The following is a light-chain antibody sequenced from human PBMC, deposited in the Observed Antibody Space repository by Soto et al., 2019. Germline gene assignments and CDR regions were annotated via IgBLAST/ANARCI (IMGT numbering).Light chain of an antibody. J-gene: IGKJ5*01. Sequence: AIQMTQSPSSVSASTGDRVTISCRATQTIYKYLAWYQQKPGKPPHLLIYAASTLQSGVPSRFNGSGSGTDFVLTISSLQPEDSATYYCQQLDSMPITFGQGTRLEIK. V-gene: IGKV1-8*01. CDR1: QTIYKY. CDR2: AAS. CDR3: QQLDSMPIT.